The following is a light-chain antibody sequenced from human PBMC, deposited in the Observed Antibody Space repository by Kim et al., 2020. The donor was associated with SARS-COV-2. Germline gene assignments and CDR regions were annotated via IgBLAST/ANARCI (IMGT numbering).Light chain of an antibody. CDR3: QSYDSTTVV. Sequence: NFMLTQPHSVSESPGKTVTNSCTRSRGSFHTSYVQWYQQRPARAPATIIFENNERPSGVPDRFSGSVDSSSNSASLTISGLETEDEADYYCQSYDSTTVVFGEGTQRTV. V-gene: IGLV6-57*03. J-gene: IGLJ2*01. CDR2: ENN. CDR1: RGSFHTSY.